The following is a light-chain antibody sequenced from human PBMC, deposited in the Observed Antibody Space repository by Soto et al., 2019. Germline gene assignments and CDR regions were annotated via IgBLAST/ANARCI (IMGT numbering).Light chain of an antibody. CDR3: SSYTSSSTYV. V-gene: IGLV2-14*01. CDR2: AVS. J-gene: IGLJ1*01. Sequence: TVLTQPASVSGSPGQTLTISCTGTSSDVGGYNYVSWYQQHPGKAPKLMIYAVSNRPSGVSNRFSGSKSGNTASLTISGLQAEDEADYYCSSYTSSSTYVFGTGTKVTVL. CDR1: SSDVGGYNY.